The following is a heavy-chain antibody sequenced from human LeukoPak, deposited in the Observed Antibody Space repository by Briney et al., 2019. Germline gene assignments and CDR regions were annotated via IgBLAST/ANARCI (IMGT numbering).Heavy chain of an antibody. CDR2: IKQDGSET. J-gene: IGHJ4*02. V-gene: IGHV3-7*01. D-gene: IGHD6-19*01. CDR1: RFTLSNYW. CDR3: ARQRGSGCLDY. Sequence: GGSLRLSCAASRFTLSNYWMGWVRQAPGKGLEWVANIKQDGSETYYVDSVKGRFTISRDNAKNSLSLQMDSLRAEDTAVYYCARQRGSGCLDYWGQGTLVTVSS.